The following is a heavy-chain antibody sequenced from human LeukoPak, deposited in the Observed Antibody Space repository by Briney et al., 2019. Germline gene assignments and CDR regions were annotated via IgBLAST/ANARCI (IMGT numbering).Heavy chain of an antibody. J-gene: IGHJ4*02. CDR2: INPSGGST. V-gene: IGHV1-46*01. CDR1: GYTFTSYY. CDR3: ARESPSSGLFDY. Sequence: GASVKVSCTASGYTFTSYYMHWVRQAPGQGLEWMGIINPSGGSTSYALKFQGRVTMTRDTSTSTVYMELSSLRSEDTAVYYCARESPSSGLFDYWGQGTLVTVSS. D-gene: IGHD6-19*01.